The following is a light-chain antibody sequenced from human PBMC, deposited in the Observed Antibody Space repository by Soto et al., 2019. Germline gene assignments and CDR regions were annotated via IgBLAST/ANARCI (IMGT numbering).Light chain of an antibody. CDR3: QHYYTYPYT. V-gene: IGKV1-5*03. CDR1: QNINNL. CDR2: KAS. Sequence: DIQMTQSPSTLSASVGGRVTISCRASQNINNLLAWYQQKPGKVPTLLIYKASSLESGVPTRFSGSGSGTDFTLTISSLQPDDFATYYCQHYYTYPYTFGQGTKLEIK. J-gene: IGKJ2*01.